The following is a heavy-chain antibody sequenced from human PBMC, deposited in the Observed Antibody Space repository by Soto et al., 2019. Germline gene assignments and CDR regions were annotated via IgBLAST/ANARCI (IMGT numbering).Heavy chain of an antibody. CDR3: ARGSSGWPPRLYY. CDR1: GGPISSYY. D-gene: IGHD6-19*01. Sequence: QVQLQESGPGLVKPSETLSLNCTVSGGPISSYYWSWIRQSPGKGLEGIGYIYYSGSTNYNPSLRSRVTISVDTSKNQFSMELSSVTAADTAVYYCARGSSGWPPRLYYWGQGTLVTVSS. J-gene: IGHJ4*02. V-gene: IGHV4-59*01. CDR2: IYYSGST.